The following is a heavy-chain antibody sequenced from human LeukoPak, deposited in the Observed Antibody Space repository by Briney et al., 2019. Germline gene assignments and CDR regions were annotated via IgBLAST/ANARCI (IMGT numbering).Heavy chain of an antibody. CDR2: INPKSGGT. CDR1: GYTFTGYY. V-gene: IGHV1-2*06. J-gene: IGHJ4*02. D-gene: IGHD6-13*01. Sequence: ASVKVSCKASGYTFTGYYIHWVRQAPGQGLEWMGRINPKSGGTNYAQKLQGGVTMTRDTSISTAYMELSRLTSDDTAVYYCAREIDGFSWYHFDYWGQGTLVTVS. CDR3: AREIDGFSWYHFDY.